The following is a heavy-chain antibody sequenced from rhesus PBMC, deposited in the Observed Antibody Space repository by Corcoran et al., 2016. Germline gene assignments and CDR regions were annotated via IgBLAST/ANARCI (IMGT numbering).Heavy chain of an antibody. CDR1: GGSISSDYD. V-gene: IGHV4-76*01. CDR2: IYGSNGEP. J-gene: IGHJ4*01. Sequence: QVQLQESGPGVLKPSETLSLTCAVSGGSISSDYDWSWIRPPPGKGLEGIGYIYGSNGEPNYKPARKTRVTIAKDASRNQFSLRLKSVTAADTAVYYCARRHGPFDYWGQGLLVTVSS. CDR3: ARRHGPFDY.